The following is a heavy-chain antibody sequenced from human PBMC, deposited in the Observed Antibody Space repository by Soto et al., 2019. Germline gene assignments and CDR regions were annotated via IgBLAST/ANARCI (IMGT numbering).Heavy chain of an antibody. Sequence: SGPTLVNPTETLTLTCTVSGFSLSNARMGVSWIRQPPGKALEWLAHIFSNDEKSYSTSLKSRLTISKDTSKSQVVLTMTNMDPVDTATYYCARMALEPSPYCSGGSCHSDYWGQGTLVTVSS. D-gene: IGHD2-15*01. J-gene: IGHJ4*02. CDR1: GFSLSNARMG. V-gene: IGHV2-26*01. CDR2: IFSNDEK. CDR3: ARMALEPSPYCSGGSCHSDY.